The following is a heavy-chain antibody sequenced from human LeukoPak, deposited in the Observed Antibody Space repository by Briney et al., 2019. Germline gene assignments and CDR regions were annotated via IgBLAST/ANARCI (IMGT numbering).Heavy chain of an antibody. CDR1: GFTFSSYA. CDR2: ISGSGAST. V-gene: IGHV3-23*01. Sequence: GGSLRLSCAASGFTFSSYAMSWVRQAPGKGLEWVSGISGSGASTYYADSVKGRFTISRDNSMNTLYLQMNSLRAEDTAIYYCARDQAVTRGCFDYWGQGTLVTVSS. J-gene: IGHJ4*02. CDR3: ARDQAVTRGCFDY. D-gene: IGHD4-17*01.